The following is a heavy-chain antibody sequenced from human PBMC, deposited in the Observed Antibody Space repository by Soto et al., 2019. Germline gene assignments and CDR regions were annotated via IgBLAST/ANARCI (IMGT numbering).Heavy chain of an antibody. Sequence: QVQLQESGPGLVKPSETLSLTCSVSGGSISSYYWSWIRQPPGKGLEWIAYIYYSGTSYNPSLKSRVSISLDPPKNQFSLKLSSVTAADTALYYCARTYDGSGPNSGGYGFDIWGQGTMVTVSS. V-gene: IGHV4-59*01. CDR1: GGSISSYY. D-gene: IGHD3-22*01. CDR2: IYYSGT. CDR3: ARTYDGSGPNSGGYGFDI. J-gene: IGHJ3*02.